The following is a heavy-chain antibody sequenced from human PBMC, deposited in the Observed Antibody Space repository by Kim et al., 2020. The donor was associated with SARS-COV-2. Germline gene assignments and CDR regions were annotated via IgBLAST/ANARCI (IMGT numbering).Heavy chain of an antibody. CDR1: GGPITNYY. D-gene: IGHD6-13*01. V-gene: IGHV4-59*01. CDR3: AIGGGSSSWSPDYYFDS. Sequence: SETLSLTCSVSGGPITNYYWHWIRQPPGKGLEWIGYIFYNGKTDYNPSLKSRMTISTDTSTNQFSLDLTSVTAADTAVYYCAIGGGSSSWSPDYYFDSWGQGILVTVSS. CDR2: IFYNGKT. J-gene: IGHJ4*02.